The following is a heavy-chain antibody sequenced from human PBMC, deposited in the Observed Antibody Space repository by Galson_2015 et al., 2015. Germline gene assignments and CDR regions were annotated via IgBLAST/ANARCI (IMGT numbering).Heavy chain of an antibody. V-gene: IGHV3-30-3*01. J-gene: IGHJ3*02. Sequence: SLRLSCAASGFTFSSYAMHWVRQAPGKGLEWVAVISYDGSNKYYADSVKGRFTISRDNSKNTLYLQMNSLRAEDTAVYYCARGPWDYYYGSGSYYNVDAFDIWGQGTMVTVSS. CDR2: ISYDGSNK. CDR3: ARGPWDYYYGSGSYYNVDAFDI. CDR1: GFTFSSYA. D-gene: IGHD3-10*01.